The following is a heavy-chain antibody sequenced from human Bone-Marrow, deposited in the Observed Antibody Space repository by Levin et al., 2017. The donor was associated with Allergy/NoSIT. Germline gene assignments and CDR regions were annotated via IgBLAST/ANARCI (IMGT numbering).Heavy chain of an antibody. V-gene: IGHV3-9*01. Sequence: GGSLRLSCAASGFTFDDYAMHWVRQAPGKGLEWVSGISWNSGSIGYADSVKGRFTISRDNAKNSLYLQMNSLRAEDTALYYCAKSGQILAVAGSSAWFDPWGQGTLVTVSS. D-gene: IGHD6-19*01. J-gene: IGHJ5*02. CDR1: GFTFDDYA. CDR3: AKSGQILAVAGSSAWFDP. CDR2: ISWNSGSI.